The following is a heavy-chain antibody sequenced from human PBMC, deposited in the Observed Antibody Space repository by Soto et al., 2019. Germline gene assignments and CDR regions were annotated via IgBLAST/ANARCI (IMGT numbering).Heavy chain of an antibody. CDR1: GYTFTSYG. Sequence: QVQLVQSGAEVKKPGASVKVSCKASGYTFTSYGISWVRQAPGQGLEWMGWISAYNGNTNYAQKLQGRVTMTTDTSRSTAYMELRSLRSDDTAVYYCARVGDCSGGRGALWIRDKDCLQYYFDYWGQGTLVTVSS. V-gene: IGHV1-18*01. J-gene: IGHJ4*02. D-gene: IGHD2-15*01. CDR2: ISAYNGNT. CDR3: ARVGDCSGGRGALWIRDKDCLQYYFDY.